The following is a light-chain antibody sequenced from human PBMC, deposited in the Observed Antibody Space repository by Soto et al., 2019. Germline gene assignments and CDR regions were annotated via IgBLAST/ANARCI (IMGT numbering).Light chain of an antibody. CDR1: SSDVGGYNF. J-gene: IGLJ1*01. CDR2: DVS. V-gene: IGLV2-14*03. CDR3: SSYTSSYTYV. Sequence: QSVLTQPASWSGSPGQSGTISCAGTSSDVGGYNFVSWYQQHPGKAPQLMIYDVSSRPSGVSNRFSGSKSGNTASLTISGLQAEDEADYYCSSYTSSYTYVFGTGTKVTVL.